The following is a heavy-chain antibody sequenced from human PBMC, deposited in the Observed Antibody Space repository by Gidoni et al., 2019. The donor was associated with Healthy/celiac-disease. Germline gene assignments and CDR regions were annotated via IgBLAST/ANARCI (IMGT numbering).Heavy chain of an antibody. J-gene: IGHJ4*02. D-gene: IGHD2-21*02. V-gene: IGHV4-59*01. CDR1: GGSISSYY. Sequence: QVQLQESGPGLVKPSETLSLTCTVSGGSISSYYWSWIRQPPGKGLEWIGYIYYSGSTNYNPSLKSRVTISVDTSKNQFSLKLSSVTAADTAVYYCARGRRTTYCGGDCYFRSFDYWGQGTLVTVSS. CDR2: IYYSGST. CDR3: ARGRRTTYCGGDCYFRSFDY.